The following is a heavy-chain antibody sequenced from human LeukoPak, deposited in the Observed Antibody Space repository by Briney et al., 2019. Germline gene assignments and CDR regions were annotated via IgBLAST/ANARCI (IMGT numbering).Heavy chain of an antibody. J-gene: IGHJ3*02. V-gene: IGHV1-69*13. CDR1: GGSFNYHA. Sequence: EASVKVSCKASGGSFNYHAINWVRQAPGQGLEWMGGVIPHFNTPNYAQKFQGRATITADESTSTVYMEMSSLTSEDTAVYYCARDRAIPKADVFDIWGQGTMVTVSS. CDR2: VIPHFNTP. CDR3: ARDRAIPKADVFDI.